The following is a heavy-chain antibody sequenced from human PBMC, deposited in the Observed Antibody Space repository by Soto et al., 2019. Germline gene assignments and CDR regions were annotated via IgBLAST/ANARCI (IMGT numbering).Heavy chain of an antibody. CDR1: GGSISSSSYY. D-gene: IGHD6-13*01. J-gene: IGHJ5*02. CDR3: ARQSDSSSSQNWFDP. V-gene: IGHV4-39*01. CDR2: IYYSGST. Sequence: SETLSLTCTVSGGSISSSSYYWGWIRQPPGKGLEWIGSIYYSGSTYYNPSLKSRVTISVDTSKNQFSLKLSSVTAADTAVYYCARQSDSSSSQNWFDPWGQGTLVTVSS.